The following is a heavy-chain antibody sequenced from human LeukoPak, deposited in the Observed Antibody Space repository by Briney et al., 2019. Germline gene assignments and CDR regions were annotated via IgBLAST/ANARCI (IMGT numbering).Heavy chain of an antibody. CDR3: ARDQDGYGYFDI. J-gene: IGHJ3*02. CDR2: IYSGGST. D-gene: IGHD5-18*01. V-gene: IGHV3-66*02. Sequence: GGSLRLSCVASGFTVSSNYMSWVRQAPGRGLEWVSVIYSGGSTYYADSVKGRFTISRDNSKNTLYLQMNSLRAEDTAVYYCARDQDGYGYFDIWGQGTMVTVSS. CDR1: GFTVSSNY.